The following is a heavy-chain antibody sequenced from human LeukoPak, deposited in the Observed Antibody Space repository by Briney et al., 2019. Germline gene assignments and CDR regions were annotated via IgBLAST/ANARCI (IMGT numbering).Heavy chain of an antibody. D-gene: IGHD2-15*01. CDR3: ARITGYCSGGSCRYFDY. J-gene: IGHJ4*02. Sequence: ESGPVLVKPTETLTLTCTVSGFSLSNARMGVSWIRQPPGKALKWLAHIFSNDEKSYSTSLKSRLTISKDTSKSQVVLTMTNMDPVDTATYYCARITGYCSGGSCRYFDYWGQGTLVTVSS. CDR2: IFSNDEK. CDR1: GFSLSNARMG. V-gene: IGHV2-26*01.